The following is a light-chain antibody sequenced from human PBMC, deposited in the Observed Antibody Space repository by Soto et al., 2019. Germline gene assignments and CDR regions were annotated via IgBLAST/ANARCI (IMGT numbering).Light chain of an antibody. J-gene: IGLJ1*01. CDR2: DVR. CDR1: SSDIGNYNY. V-gene: IGLV2-14*01. CDR3: SSYTSSSTLFV. Sequence: QSVLNQPASVSGSPGQSITISCTGTSSDIGNYNYVSWFQQHPGKAPKLMIYDVRNRPSGVSNRFSGSKSGNTASLTISGLQAEDEADYYCSSYTSSSTLFVFGTGTKVTVL.